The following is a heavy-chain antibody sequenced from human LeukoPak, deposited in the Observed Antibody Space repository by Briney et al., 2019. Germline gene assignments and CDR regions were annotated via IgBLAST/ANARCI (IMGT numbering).Heavy chain of an antibody. D-gene: IGHD3-22*01. CDR3: ARGTYYYDSSGFDWFDP. V-gene: IGHV4-39*01. CDR1: GGSISSSSYY. J-gene: IGHJ5*02. CDR2: IYYSGST. Sequence: SETLSLTCTVSGGSISSSSYYWGWIRQPPGKGLEWIGSIYYSGSTYYNPSLKSRVTISVDTSKNQFSLKLSSVTAADTAVYYCARGTYYYDSSGFDWFDPWGQGTLVTVSS.